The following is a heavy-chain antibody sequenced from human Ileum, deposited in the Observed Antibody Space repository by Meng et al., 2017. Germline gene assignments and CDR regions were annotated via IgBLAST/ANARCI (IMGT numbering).Heavy chain of an antibody. Sequence: VQLQESGPGLVKSSQTLSRTCTVSGGSINSGDYSWSWIRQPPGKGLEWIGYIFDTGPPSYSPPLRSRLSISMDTSKNQFSLRLTSVSAADTAVYYCAASLDGNRFDPWGQGTLVTVSS. J-gene: IGHJ5*02. CDR2: IFDTGPP. D-gene: IGHD1-26*01. CDR1: GGSINSGDYS. CDR3: AASLDGNRFDP. V-gene: IGHV4-30-4*01.